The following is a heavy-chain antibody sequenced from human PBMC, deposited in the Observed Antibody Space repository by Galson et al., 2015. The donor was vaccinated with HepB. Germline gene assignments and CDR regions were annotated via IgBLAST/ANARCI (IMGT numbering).Heavy chain of an antibody. CDR2: IHYTGTT. CDR1: GGSISGSHYH. Sequence: ETLSLTCTVSGGSISGSHYHWGWIRQPPGKGLEWIGSIHYTGTTYYSSSLKNRATVLVDTSKNQLSLKLDSVTAADTAVYYCASRETVTTGAFDYWGQGILVTVSS. V-gene: IGHV4-39*01. J-gene: IGHJ4*02. D-gene: IGHD4-17*01. CDR3: ASRETVTTGAFDY.